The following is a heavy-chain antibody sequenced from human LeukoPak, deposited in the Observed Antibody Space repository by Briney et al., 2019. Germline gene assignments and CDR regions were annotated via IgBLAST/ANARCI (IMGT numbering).Heavy chain of an antibody. CDR3: ARLLYGSGSYYNDMRSRWFDP. Sequence: SETLSLTCTVSGGSISSYYWSWIRQPPGKGLEWIGYIYYSGNTNYNLSLKSRVTISIDTSKNQFSLKLSSVTAADTAVYYCARLLYGSGSYYNDMRSRWFDPWGQGTLVTVSS. CDR2: IYYSGNT. CDR1: GGSISSYY. V-gene: IGHV4-59*08. J-gene: IGHJ5*02. D-gene: IGHD3-10*01.